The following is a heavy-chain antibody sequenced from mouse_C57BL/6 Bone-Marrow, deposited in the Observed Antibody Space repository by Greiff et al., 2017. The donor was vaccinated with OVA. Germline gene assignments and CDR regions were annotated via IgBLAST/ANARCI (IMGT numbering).Heavy chain of an antibody. CDR3: ANSNLYCFDC. CDR2: INPSSGYT. J-gene: IGHJ2*01. D-gene: IGHD2-5*01. V-gene: IGHV1-4*01. CDR1: GYTFTSYT. Sequence: QVQLQQSGAELARPGASVKMSCKASGYTFTSYTMHWVKQRPGQGLEWIGYINPSSGYTKYNQKFKDKATLTADKSSSTTYMQLSSLTSEDSAVYYCANSNLYCFDCWGQGTTLTVSS.